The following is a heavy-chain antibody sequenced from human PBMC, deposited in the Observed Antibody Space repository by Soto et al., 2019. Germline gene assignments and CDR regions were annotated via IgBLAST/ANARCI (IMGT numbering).Heavy chain of an antibody. Sequence: GASVKVSFKASGGTFSSYAISWVRQAPGQGLEWMGGIIPIFGTANYAQKFQGRVTITADESTSTAYMELSSLRSEDTAVYYCARAPTAMAFYGMDVWGQGTTVTVSS. CDR3: ARAPTAMAFYGMDV. CDR2: IIPIFGTA. V-gene: IGHV1-69*13. D-gene: IGHD5-18*01. CDR1: GGTFSSYA. J-gene: IGHJ6*02.